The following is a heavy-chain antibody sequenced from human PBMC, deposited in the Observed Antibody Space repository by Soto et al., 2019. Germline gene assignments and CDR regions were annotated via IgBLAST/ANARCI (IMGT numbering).Heavy chain of an antibody. CDR3: ARECGYGYGMDV. CDR1: GFTFRNYN. J-gene: IGHJ6*02. V-gene: IGHV3-48*01. CDR2: ISGASGTI. D-gene: IGHD2-15*01. Sequence: EVQLVESGGGLVQPGGSLRLSCAASGFTFRNYNMNWVRQAPGKGLEWLSYISGASGTIYYADSMQGRFTISRDNAKKSLYLKMNSLRAEDTTMYYCARECGYGYGMDVWGQGTTVTVSS.